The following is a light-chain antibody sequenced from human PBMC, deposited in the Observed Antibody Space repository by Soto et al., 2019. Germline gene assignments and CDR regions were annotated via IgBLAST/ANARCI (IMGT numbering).Light chain of an antibody. CDR2: EVS. J-gene: IGLJ7*01. Sequence: QSVLTQPPSASGSPGQSITISCTGTSSDVGSYKLVSWYQQHPGKAPKLMISEVSKRPSGISDRFSGSKSGSTASLTISGLQAEDEADYYCCSYAGTSTHTVFGGGTQLTVL. CDR1: SSDVGSYKL. CDR3: CSYAGTSTHTV. V-gene: IGLV2-23*02.